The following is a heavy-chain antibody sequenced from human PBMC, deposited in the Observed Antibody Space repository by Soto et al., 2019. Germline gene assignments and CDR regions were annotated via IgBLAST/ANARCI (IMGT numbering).Heavy chain of an antibody. J-gene: IGHJ4*02. Sequence: GGSLRLSCAASGFTFSGFGMHWVRQAPGKGLEWVAVIRYDGSNKYYGDSVKGRFTISRDDSKNTLYLQMSSLRVEDTAVYYCARDAYYGSGSYDYWGQGTLVTVSS. CDR2: IRYDGSNK. CDR3: ARDAYYGSGSYDY. CDR1: GFTFSGFG. D-gene: IGHD3-10*01. V-gene: IGHV3-33*01.